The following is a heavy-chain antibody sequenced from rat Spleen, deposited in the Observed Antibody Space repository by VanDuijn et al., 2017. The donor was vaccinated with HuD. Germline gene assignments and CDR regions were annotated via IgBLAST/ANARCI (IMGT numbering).Heavy chain of an antibody. D-gene: IGHD1-12*02. Sequence: EVQLVESGGGLVQPGRSLKLSCAASGFTFSNYGMHWIRQAPTKGLEWVASITNTGVSTYYSDSVKGRFTISRDTAQNILYLQMNSPRSEDTATYYCTRGYDGTYYYVNWFAYWGQGALVTVSS. J-gene: IGHJ3*01. V-gene: IGHV5-19*01. CDR3: TRGYDGTYYYVNWFAY. CDR2: ITNTGVST. CDR1: GFTFSNYG.